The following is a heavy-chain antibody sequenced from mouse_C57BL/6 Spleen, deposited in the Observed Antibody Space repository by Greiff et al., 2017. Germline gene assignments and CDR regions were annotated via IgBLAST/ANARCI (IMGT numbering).Heavy chain of an antibody. CDR3: ESGGLRRWYFDV. CDR1: GYSFTDYN. Sequence: VQLQQSGPELVKPGASVKISCKASGYSFTDYNMNWVKQSNGKSLEWIGVINPNYGTTSYNQKFKGKAALTVDQSSSTAYMQLNSLTSEDSAVYYCESGGLRRWYFDVWGTGTTVTVSS. V-gene: IGHV1-39*01. J-gene: IGHJ1*03. D-gene: IGHD2-4*01. CDR2: INPNYGTT.